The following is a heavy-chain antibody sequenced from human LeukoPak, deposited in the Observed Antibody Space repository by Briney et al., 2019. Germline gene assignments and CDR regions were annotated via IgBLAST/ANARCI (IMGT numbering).Heavy chain of an antibody. CDR2: ISSSGSTI. V-gene: IGHV3-11*01. Sequence: SGGSLRLSCAASGFTFSDYYMSWIRQAPGKGLEWVSYISSSGSTIYYADSVKGRFTISRDNAKNSLYLQMNSLRAEDTAVYYCARSYVGPDDILTGDDAFDIWGQGTMVTVSS. J-gene: IGHJ3*02. CDR3: ARSYVGPDDILTGDDAFDI. CDR1: GFTFSDYY. D-gene: IGHD3-9*01.